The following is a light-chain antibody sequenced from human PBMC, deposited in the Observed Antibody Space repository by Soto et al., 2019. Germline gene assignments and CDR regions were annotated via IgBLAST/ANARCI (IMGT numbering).Light chain of an antibody. V-gene: IGKV1-9*01. CDR1: QGISIS. J-gene: IGKJ4*02. CDR2: AAS. Sequence: DIPLTQSPSFLSASVGDRVTITCRASQGISISLGSYQQRPGKAPDLLIYAASSLESGVPSRFSGSGSGTEFTLTINCLQPEDLATYYCLRLNGPPLTFGGGTKVEIK. CDR3: LRLNGPPLT.